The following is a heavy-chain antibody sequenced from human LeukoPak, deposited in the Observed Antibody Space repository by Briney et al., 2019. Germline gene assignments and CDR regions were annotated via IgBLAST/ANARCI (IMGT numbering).Heavy chain of an antibody. D-gene: IGHD3-10*01. CDR1: GFTFNTYS. CDR2: IGRSGTYI. V-gene: IGHV3-21*01. CDR3: ARAPGALWFGEYAFDI. J-gene: IGHJ3*02. Sequence: GGSLRLSCAASGFTFNTYSMNWVRQAPGKGLEWVSSIGRSGTYIYYADSLKGRFILSRDNAKNSVYLQMNSLRAEDTAVYYCARAPGALWFGEYAFDIWGQGTMVTVSS.